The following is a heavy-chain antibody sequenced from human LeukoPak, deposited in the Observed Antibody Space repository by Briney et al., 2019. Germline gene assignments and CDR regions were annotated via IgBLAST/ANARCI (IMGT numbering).Heavy chain of an antibody. CDR2: IYYSGST. CDR1: GGSISSSSYY. J-gene: IGHJ5*02. Sequence: SETLSLTCTVSGGSISSSSYYWGWIRQPPGKGLEWIGSIYYSGSTYYNPSLKSRVTISVDTTKNQFSLKLSSVTAADTAVYYCARSSGYSSSGGLNWFDTWGQGTLVTVPS. D-gene: IGHD6-13*01. V-gene: IGHV4-39*01. CDR3: ARSSGYSSSGGLNWFDT.